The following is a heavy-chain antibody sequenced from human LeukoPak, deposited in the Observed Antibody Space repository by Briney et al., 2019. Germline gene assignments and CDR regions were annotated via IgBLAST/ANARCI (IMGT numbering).Heavy chain of an antibody. CDR2: IDTKSEST. CDR1: GFTFSHYG. V-gene: IGHV3-23*01. CDR3: AKDFEGSRSYHCPFDY. Sequence: GGSLRLSCVASGFTFSHYGMSWVRQAPGKWLEWVAAIDTKSESTYYADSARGRFTISRDNSKNTLFLQMNSLRAEDTALYFCAKDFEGSRSYHCPFDYWGQETLVTVSS. D-gene: IGHD3-10*01. J-gene: IGHJ4*02.